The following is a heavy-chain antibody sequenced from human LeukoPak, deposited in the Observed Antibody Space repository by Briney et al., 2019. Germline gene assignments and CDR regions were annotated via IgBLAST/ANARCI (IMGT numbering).Heavy chain of an antibody. CDR3: AKAKGLLFFDY. Sequence: GGSLRLSCAASGFTFSSYAMTWVRQAPGKGLEYVSAIGGSGANTYYADSVKGRFTISSDNSKNPLYLQMNSLRAEETAVYHCAKAKGLLFFDYWGQGTLVTVSS. J-gene: IGHJ4*02. V-gene: IGHV3-23*01. CDR2: IGGSGANT. D-gene: IGHD2-21*02. CDR1: GFTFSSYA.